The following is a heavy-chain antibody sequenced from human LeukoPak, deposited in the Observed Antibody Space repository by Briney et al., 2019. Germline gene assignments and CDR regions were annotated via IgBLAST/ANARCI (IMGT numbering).Heavy chain of an antibody. Sequence: PGGSLRLSCAASGFTFSGYGMHWVRQAPGKGLEWVAFIRYDGSNKYYADSVKGRFTISRDNSKNTLYLQMNSLRAEDTAVYYCARMGIQLWPHDAFDIWGQGTMVTVSS. CDR3: ARMGIQLWPHDAFDI. CDR1: GFTFSGYG. V-gene: IGHV3-30*02. J-gene: IGHJ3*02. D-gene: IGHD5-18*01. CDR2: IRYDGSNK.